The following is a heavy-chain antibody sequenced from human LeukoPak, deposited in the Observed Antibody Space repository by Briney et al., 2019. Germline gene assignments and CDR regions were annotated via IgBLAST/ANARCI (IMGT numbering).Heavy chain of an antibody. Sequence: GGSLRLSCAASGLTVSSNYMSWVSQAPGKGLEWVANIKQDGSEKYYVDPVKGRFTISRDNAKNSLYLQMNSLRAEDTAVYYCARDGLGHDAFDIWGQGTMVTVSS. V-gene: IGHV3-7*01. J-gene: IGHJ3*02. CDR3: ARDGLGHDAFDI. CDR2: IKQDGSEK. CDR1: GLTVSSNY. D-gene: IGHD6-19*01.